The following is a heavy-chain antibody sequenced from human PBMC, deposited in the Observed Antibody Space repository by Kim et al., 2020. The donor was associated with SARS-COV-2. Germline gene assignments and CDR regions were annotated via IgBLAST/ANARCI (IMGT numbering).Heavy chain of an antibody. D-gene: IGHD3-22*01. Sequence: GGSLRLSCAASGFTFNIYGMHWVRQAPGKGLEWVAVISYTGSYEYYADSVKGRFTISRDNSKNTLYLQVNNLRTDDTAVYYCAKGADYYDSSGTYYFDYWGQGTLVTVSS. CDR1: GFTFNIYG. CDR2: ISYTGSYE. V-gene: IGHV3-30*18. J-gene: IGHJ4*02. CDR3: AKGADYYDSSGTYYFDY.